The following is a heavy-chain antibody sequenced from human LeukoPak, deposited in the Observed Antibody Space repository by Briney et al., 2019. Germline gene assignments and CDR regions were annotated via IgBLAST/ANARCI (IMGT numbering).Heavy chain of an antibody. J-gene: IGHJ4*02. CDR1: GWTYCRYE. Sequence: GGSLRLSCAASGWTYCRYEMNGLRQAPGKGLEWLSYISSSDTTIKYADSVKGRFTISRDNDKNSLYLQVNSLRAEDTAVYYCERIMITVTTSLYWGQGTLVTVSS. V-gene: IGHV3-48*03. CDR3: ERIMITVTTSLY. CDR2: ISSSDTTI. D-gene: IGHD4-17*01.